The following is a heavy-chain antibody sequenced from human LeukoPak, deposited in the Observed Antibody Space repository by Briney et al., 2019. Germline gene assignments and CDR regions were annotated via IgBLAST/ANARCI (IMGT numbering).Heavy chain of an antibody. CDR2: GIPIFGTA. Sequence: SVKVSCKASRVTFSSYAISWVRQAPGQGLEWVGGGIPIFGTANYAQKFQGRVTITADKSTSTAYMELSSLGSADTAVYYCARDSLPPAYCGGDCPMFDYWGPGTLVTVSS. CDR1: RVTFSSYA. V-gene: IGHV1-69*06. J-gene: IGHJ4*02. CDR3: ARDSLPPAYCGGDCPMFDY. D-gene: IGHD2-21*02.